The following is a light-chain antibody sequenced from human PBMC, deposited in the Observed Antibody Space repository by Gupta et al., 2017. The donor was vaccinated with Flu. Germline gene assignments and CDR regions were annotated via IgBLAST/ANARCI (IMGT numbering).Light chain of an antibody. Sequence: TQSPATLYVSPGASPTLSCTASQSIKTNLAWYQQKPGQAPRLHIYGASNRATGVPARFSGSGSDTQFTLTISSLQSEDFAVYYCQQYTNLYSFGQGTKVEIK. CDR2: GAS. CDR3: QQYTNLYS. V-gene: IGKV3-15*01. CDR1: QSIKTN. J-gene: IGKJ2*03.